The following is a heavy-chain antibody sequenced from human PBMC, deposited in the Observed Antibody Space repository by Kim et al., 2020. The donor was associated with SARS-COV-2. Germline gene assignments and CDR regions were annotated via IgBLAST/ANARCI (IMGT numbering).Heavy chain of an antibody. Sequence: GGSLRLSCAASGFTFSSYWMHWVRQAPGKGLVWVSRINSDGSSTSYADSVKGRFTISRDNAKNTLYLQMNSLRAEDTAVYYCARGQYSGYESDEREFDYWGQGTLVTVSS. J-gene: IGHJ4*02. V-gene: IGHV3-74*01. CDR3: ARGQYSGYESDEREFDY. CDR2: INSDGSST. CDR1: GFTFSSYW. D-gene: IGHD5-12*01.